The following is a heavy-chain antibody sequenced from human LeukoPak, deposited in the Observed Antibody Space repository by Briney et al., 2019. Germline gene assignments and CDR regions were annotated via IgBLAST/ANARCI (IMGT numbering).Heavy chain of an antibody. V-gene: IGHV3-66*01. J-gene: IGHJ3*02. Sequence: GGSLRLSCAASGFTVSSNYMSWVRQAPGEGLEWVSVIYSGGSTYYADSVKGRFTISRDNSKNTLYLQMNSLRAEDTAVYYCARAGGDIVVVNDAFDIWGQGTMVTVSS. CDR1: GFTVSSNY. CDR2: IYSGGST. CDR3: ARAGGDIVVVNDAFDI. D-gene: IGHD2-2*01.